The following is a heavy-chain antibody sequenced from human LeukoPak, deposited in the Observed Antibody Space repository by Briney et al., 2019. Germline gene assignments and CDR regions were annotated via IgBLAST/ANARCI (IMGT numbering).Heavy chain of an antibody. D-gene: IGHD2-2*01. CDR3: ARGYCSSTSCYGGSS. CDR2: INTNTGNP. CDR1: GYTFTSYA. J-gene: IGHJ5*02. V-gene: IGHV7-4-1*02. Sequence: ASVKVSCKTSGYTFTSYAMNWVRQAPGQGLEWMGWINTNTGNPTYAQGFTGRFVFSLDTSVSTAYLQISSLKAEDTAVYYCARGYCSSTSCYGGSSWGQGTLVTVSS.